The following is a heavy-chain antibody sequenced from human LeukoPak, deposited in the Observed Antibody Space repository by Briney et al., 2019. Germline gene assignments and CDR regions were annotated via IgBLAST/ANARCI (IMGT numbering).Heavy chain of an antibody. Sequence: GASVKVSCKASGYTFTGYYMHWVRQAPGQGLEWMGRINPNSGGTNYAQKFQGRVTMTRDTSISTAYMELSRLRSDDTAVYYCARGSLRYFDWPNYYYYGMDVWGQGTTVTVSS. V-gene: IGHV1-2*06. D-gene: IGHD3-9*01. J-gene: IGHJ6*02. CDR3: ARGSLRYFDWPNYYYYGMDV. CDR2: INPNSGGT. CDR1: GYTFTGYY.